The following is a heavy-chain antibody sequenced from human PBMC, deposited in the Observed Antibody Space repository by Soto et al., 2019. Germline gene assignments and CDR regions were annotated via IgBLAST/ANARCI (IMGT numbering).Heavy chain of an antibody. CDR2: VYHSGRT. CDR3: AVPGAGDFHX. CDR1: GASISTNNW. D-gene: IGHD6-13*01. Sequence: KPSDTLSLTCAVSGASISTNNWWSWVRQPPGKGLEWIGEVYHSGRTNCNPSLKIRVTISIEKSKNQFSLRLTSMTAAETAVYYCAVPGAGDFHXWSQVTLVPVSX. J-gene: IGHJ4*02. V-gene: IGHV4-4*02.